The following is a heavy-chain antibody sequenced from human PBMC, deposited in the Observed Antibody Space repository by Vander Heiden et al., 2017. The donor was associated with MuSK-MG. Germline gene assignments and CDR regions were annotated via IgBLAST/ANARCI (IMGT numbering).Heavy chain of an antibody. CDR2: ISYDGSNK. D-gene: IGHD6-13*01. V-gene: IGHV3-30-3*01. J-gene: IGHJ4*02. CDR1: GFTFSSYA. CDR3: ARDEGGIAAAGSLDY. Sequence: QVQLVESGGGVVQPGRSLRLSCAASGFTFSSYAMHWVRQAPGKGLEWVAVISYDGSNKYYADSVKGRFTISRDNSKNTLYLQMNSLRAEDTAVYYCARDEGGIAAAGSLDYWGQGTLVTVSS.